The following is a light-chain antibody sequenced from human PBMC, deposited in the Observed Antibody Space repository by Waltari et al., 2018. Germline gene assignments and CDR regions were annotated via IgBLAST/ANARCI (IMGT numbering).Light chain of an antibody. CDR3: QQYNSYSYT. CDR1: QSISSW. V-gene: IGKV1-5*03. CDR2: KES. J-gene: IGKJ2*01. Sequence: DIQMTQSPSTLSASVGDRVTITCRASQSISSWLAWYQQKPGKAPKLLIYKESSLESGVPSRFSDSGSGTEFTLTISSLQPDDSATYYCQQYNSYSYTFGQGTKLEIK.